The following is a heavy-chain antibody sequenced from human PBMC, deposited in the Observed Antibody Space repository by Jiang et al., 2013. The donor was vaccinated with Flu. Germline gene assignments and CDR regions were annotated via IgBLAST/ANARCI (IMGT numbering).Heavy chain of an antibody. CDR2: TYYRSKWYN. CDR1: GDSVSSNSAA. V-gene: IGHV6-1*01. D-gene: IGHD6-19*01. J-gene: IGHJ6*02. Sequence: SQTLSLTCAISGDSVSSNSAAWNWIRQSPSRGLEWLGRTYYRSKWYNDYAVSVKSRITINPDTSKNQFSLQLNSVTPEDTAVYYCARLTKQWPKGSYYYYGMDVWGQGTTVTVSS. CDR3: ARLTKQWPKGSYYYYGMDV.